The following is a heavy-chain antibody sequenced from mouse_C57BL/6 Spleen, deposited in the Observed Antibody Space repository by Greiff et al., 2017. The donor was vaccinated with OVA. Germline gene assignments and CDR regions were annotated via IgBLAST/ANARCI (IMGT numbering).Heavy chain of an antibody. D-gene: IGHD1-1*01. J-gene: IGHJ4*01. Sequence: VQLQESGAELVRPGTSVKVSCKASGYAFTNYLIEWVKQRPGQGLEWIGVINPGSGGTNYNEKFKGKATLTADKSSSTAYMQLSSLTSEDSAVYFCAIPVYYYGSSDAMDYWGQGTSVTVSS. CDR2: INPGSGGT. CDR3: AIPVYYYGSSDAMDY. CDR1: GYAFTNYL. V-gene: IGHV1-54*01.